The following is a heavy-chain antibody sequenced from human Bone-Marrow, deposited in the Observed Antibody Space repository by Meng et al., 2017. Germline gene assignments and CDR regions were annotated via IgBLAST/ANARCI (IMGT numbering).Heavy chain of an antibody. CDR3: ARGRYCTTGACPSYFDY. V-gene: IGHV4-38-2*01. CDR1: GYSSSSGYY. CDR2: IYHSGST. D-gene: IGHD2-8*01. J-gene: IGHJ4*02. Sequence: SETLSLTCAVSGYSSSSGYYWGWIRQPPGEGLEWIGSIYHSGSTYYNPSLTSRVTISVDTSKNQFSMKLSSVTAADTAVYYCARGRYCTTGACPSYFDYWGQGTLVTVSS.